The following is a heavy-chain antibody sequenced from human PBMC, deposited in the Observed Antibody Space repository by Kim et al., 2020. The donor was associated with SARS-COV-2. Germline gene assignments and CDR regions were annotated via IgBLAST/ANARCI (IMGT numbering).Heavy chain of an antibody. V-gene: IGHV4-39*01. J-gene: IGHJ4*02. D-gene: IGHD3-3*01. Sequence: NPSLKSRVTISVDPSKKQSSLKLSSVTAADTAVYYCARRLLGSGYRQFDYWGQGTLVTVSS. CDR3: ARRLLGSGYRQFDY.